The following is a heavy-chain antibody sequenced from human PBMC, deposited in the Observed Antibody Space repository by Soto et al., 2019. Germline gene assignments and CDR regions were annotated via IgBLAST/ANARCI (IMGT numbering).Heavy chain of an antibody. CDR3: ARGSAYSSDQNWFDP. CDR1: GGTFSSYT. D-gene: IGHD6-19*01. Sequence: GAAVKVSCKASGGTFSSYTISWVRQAPGQGLEWMGRIIPILGIANYAQKFQGRVTITADKSTSTAYMELSSLRSEDTAVYYCARGSAYSSDQNWFDPWGQRTLVTVSS. CDR2: IIPILGIA. V-gene: IGHV1-69*02. J-gene: IGHJ5*02.